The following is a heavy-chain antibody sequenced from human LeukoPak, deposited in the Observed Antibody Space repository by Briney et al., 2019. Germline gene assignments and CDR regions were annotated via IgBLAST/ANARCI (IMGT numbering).Heavy chain of an antibody. D-gene: IGHD3-22*01. J-gene: IGHJ4*02. CDR2: ISAYNGNT. V-gene: IGHV1-18*01. Sequence: GASVKVSCKASGYTFTSYGMSWVRQAPGQGLEWMGWISAYNGNTNYAQKLQGRVTMTTDTSTSTAYMELRSLRSDDTSVYYCARGPAYYYDSSGYYYWGQGTLVTLSS. CDR3: ARGPAYYYDSSGYYY. CDR1: GYTFTSYG.